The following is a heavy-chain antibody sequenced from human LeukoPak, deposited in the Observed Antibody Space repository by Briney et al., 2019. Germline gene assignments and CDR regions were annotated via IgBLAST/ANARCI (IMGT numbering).Heavy chain of an antibody. CDR1: GGTFSSYA. CDR2: IIPIFGTA. D-gene: IGHD6-6*01. V-gene: IGHV1-69*05. CDR3: ARHPQSLSSSSAYFDY. Sequence: ASVKVSCKASGGTFSSYAISWVRQAPGQGLEWMGRIIPIFGTANYAQKFQGRATITTDESTTTAYMELSSLRSEDTAVYYCARHPQSLSSSSAYFDYWGQGTLVTVSS. J-gene: IGHJ4*02.